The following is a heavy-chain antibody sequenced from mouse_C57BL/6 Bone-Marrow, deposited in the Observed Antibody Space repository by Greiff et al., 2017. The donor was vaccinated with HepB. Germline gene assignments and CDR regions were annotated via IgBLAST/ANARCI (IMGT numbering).Heavy chain of an antibody. D-gene: IGHD1-2*01. CDR2: ISNGGGST. CDR3: ARHDEVLRPAMDY. V-gene: IGHV5-12*01. CDR1: GFTFSDYY. Sequence: EVKVVESGGGLVQPGGSLKLSCAASGFTFSDYYMYWVRQTPEKRLEWVAYISNGGGSTYYPDTVKGRFTISRDNAKNTLYLQMSRLKSEDTAMYYCARHDEVLRPAMDYWGQGTSVTVSS. J-gene: IGHJ4*01.